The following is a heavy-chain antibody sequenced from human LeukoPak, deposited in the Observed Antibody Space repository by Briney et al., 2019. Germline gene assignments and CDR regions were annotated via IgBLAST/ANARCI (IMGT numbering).Heavy chain of an antibody. J-gene: IGHJ4*02. CDR2: ISAYNGNT. V-gene: IGHV1-18*01. Sequence: GASVKVSCKASGYTFTSYGISWVRQAPGQGLEWMGWISAYNGNTNYAQKLQGRVTMTTDTSTSTAYMELRSLRSDDTAVYYCARDRAVRLGYCSGGSCQNDYWGQGTLVTVSS. D-gene: IGHD2-15*01. CDR3: ARDRAVRLGYCSGGSCQNDY. CDR1: GYTFTSYG.